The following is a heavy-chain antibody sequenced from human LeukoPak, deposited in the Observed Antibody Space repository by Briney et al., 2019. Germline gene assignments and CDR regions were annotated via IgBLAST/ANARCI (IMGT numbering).Heavy chain of an antibody. CDR1: GYTFTGYY. V-gene: IGHV1-2*02. CDR3: ARRGLRLTGFDY. D-gene: IGHD2-21*02. CDR2: INPNSGGT. Sequence: ASVKVSCKASGYTFTGYYMHWVRQAPGQGLEWMGWINPNSGGTNYAQKFQGRVTMTRDTSISTAYMEPSRLRSDDTAVYYCARRGLRLTGFDYWGQGTLVTVSS. J-gene: IGHJ4*02.